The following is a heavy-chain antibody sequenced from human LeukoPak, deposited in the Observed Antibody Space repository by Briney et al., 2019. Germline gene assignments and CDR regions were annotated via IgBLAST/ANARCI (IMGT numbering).Heavy chain of an antibody. CDR1: GYTFTGYY. V-gene: IGHV1-2*02. CDR2: INPNSGGT. CDR3: ARVYGSEPLDAFDI. Sequence: ASVKVSCKASGYTFTGYYMHWVRQAPGQGLEWMGWINPNSGGTNYAQKFQGRVTMTRDTSISTAYMELSRLRSDDTAVYYCARVYGSEPLDAFDIWGQGTMVTVSS. D-gene: IGHD3-10*01. J-gene: IGHJ3*02.